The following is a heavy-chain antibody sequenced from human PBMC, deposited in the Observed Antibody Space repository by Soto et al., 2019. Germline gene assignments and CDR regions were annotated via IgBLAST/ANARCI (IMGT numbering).Heavy chain of an antibody. V-gene: IGHV3-23*01. CDR3: AKDTTTIFGVPQHYYFDY. J-gene: IGHJ4*02. CDR1: GFTLSSYA. Sequence: GGSLRLSCAASGFTLSSYAMSWVRQAPGKGLEWVSAISCSGGSTYYADSVKGRFTISRDNSKNTLYLQMNSLRAEDTAVYYFAKDTTTIFGVPQHYYFDYWGQGTLVTVSS. D-gene: IGHD3-3*01. CDR2: ISCSGGST.